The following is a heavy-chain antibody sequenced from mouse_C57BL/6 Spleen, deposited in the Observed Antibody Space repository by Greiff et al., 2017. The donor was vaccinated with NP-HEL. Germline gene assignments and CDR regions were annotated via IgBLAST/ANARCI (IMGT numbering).Heavy chain of an antibody. D-gene: IGHD2-3*01. Sequence: EVHLVESGGGLVKPGGSLKLSCAASGFTFSSYTMSWVRQTPEKRLEWVATISGGGGNTYYPDSVKGRFTISRDNAKNTLYLQMSSLRSEDTALYYCADDDGYYGGFAYWGQGTLVTVSA. CDR1: GFTFSSYT. CDR3: ADDDGYYGGFAY. V-gene: IGHV5-9*01. CDR2: ISGGGGNT. J-gene: IGHJ3*01.